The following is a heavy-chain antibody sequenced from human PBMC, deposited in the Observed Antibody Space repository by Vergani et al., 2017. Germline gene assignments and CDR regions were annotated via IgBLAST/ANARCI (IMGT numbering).Heavy chain of an antibody. CDR3: ASEKGYDRSGWYNWFDP. D-gene: IGHD6-19*01. J-gene: IGHJ5*02. V-gene: IGHV4-30-4*08. Sequence: QVQLQESGPGLVKPSQTRSLTCTVSGGPISSVDYYWSWTRQPPGKGLEWIGYIYHSGGTYYNPSVKSRDTISVDTSKNQFSLKLSSVTAADTAVYDCASEKGYDRSGWYNWFDPWGQGTLVTVTS. CDR2: IYHSGGT. CDR1: GGPISSVDYY.